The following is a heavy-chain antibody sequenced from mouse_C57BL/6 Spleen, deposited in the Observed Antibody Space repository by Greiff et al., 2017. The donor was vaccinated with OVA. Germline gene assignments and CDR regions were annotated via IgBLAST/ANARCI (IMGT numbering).Heavy chain of an antibody. V-gene: IGHV1-76*01. J-gene: IGHJ3*01. CDR1: GYTFTDYY. CDR3: ARSTAQATFAY. CDR2: IYPGSGNT. D-gene: IGHD3-2*02. Sequence: VKLQESGAELVRPGASVKLSCKASGYTFTDYYINWVKQRPGQGLEWIARIYPGSGNTYYNEKFKGKATLTAEKSSSTAYMQLSSLTSEDSAVYFCARSTAQATFAYWGQGTLVTVSA.